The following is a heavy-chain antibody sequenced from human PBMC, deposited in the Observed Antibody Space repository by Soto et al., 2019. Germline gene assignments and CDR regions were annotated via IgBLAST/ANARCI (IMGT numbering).Heavy chain of an antibody. V-gene: IGHV5-51*01. CDR1: GYSFTSYW. CDR3: ARQGYCSNTACYTVDY. D-gene: IGHD2-2*02. CDR2: IDPGDSNT. Sequence: GASLKISCVGSGYSFTSYWIGWVRQMPGKGREWMGIIDPGDSNTRYSPSFQGQVTISADKSISTAYRQWSSLKASDTAMYYCARQGYCSNTACYTVDYWGQGTLVTVSS. J-gene: IGHJ4*02.